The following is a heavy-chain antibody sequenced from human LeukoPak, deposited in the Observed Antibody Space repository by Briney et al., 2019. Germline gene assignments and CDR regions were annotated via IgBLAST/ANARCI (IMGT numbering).Heavy chain of an antibody. J-gene: IGHJ3*02. CDR1: GGSLSGYY. Sequence: SETLSLTCTVSGGSLSGYYWSWIRPPAGKGLEWIGRIYTSGSTNYNPSLKSRVTMSVDTSKNQFSLKLSSVTAADTAVYYCARELRDSSGYYRDAFDIWGQGTMVTVSS. V-gene: IGHV4-4*07. D-gene: IGHD3-22*01. CDR2: IYTSGST. CDR3: ARELRDSSGYYRDAFDI.